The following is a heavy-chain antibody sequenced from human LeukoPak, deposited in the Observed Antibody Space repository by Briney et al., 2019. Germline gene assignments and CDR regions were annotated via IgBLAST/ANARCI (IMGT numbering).Heavy chain of an antibody. V-gene: IGHV3-23*01. Sequence: PGGSLRLSCAASGFTFSSYEMNWVRQAPGKGLEWFSAISGSGGNTCYADSVKGRFTISRDNSKNTLYLQMNGLRAEDTAVYYCAKSGDYGDYGSFYYYGMDVWGQGTTVTVSS. CDR3: AKSGDYGDYGSFYYYGMDV. J-gene: IGHJ6*02. CDR2: ISGSGGNT. CDR1: GFTFSSYE. D-gene: IGHD4-17*01.